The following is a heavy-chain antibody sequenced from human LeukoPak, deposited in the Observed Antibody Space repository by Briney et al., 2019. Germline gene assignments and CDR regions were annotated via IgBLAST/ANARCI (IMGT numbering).Heavy chain of an antibody. Sequence: PSETLSLTCAVYGGSFSGYYWSWIRQPPGKGLEWIGEINHSGSTNYNPSLKSRVTISVDTSKNQFSLKLSSVTAADTAVYYCASQSIAVSYYYYGMDVWGQGTTATVSS. D-gene: IGHD6-19*01. CDR1: GGSFSGYY. J-gene: IGHJ6*02. CDR3: ASQSIAVSYYYYGMDV. CDR2: INHSGST. V-gene: IGHV4-34*01.